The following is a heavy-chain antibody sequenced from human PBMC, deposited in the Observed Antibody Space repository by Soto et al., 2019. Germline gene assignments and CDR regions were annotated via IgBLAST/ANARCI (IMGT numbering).Heavy chain of an antibody. J-gene: IGHJ4*02. V-gene: IGHV3-23*01. CDR2: ISGSGGST. CDR1: GFTFSNYA. CDR3: AKGTRYCSSTSCYTDY. D-gene: IGHD2-2*02. Sequence: PGGSLRLSCGASGFTFSNYAMSWVRQAPGKGLDWVSAISGSGGSTYYADSVKGRFTISRDDSKNTLYLQMNSLRAEDTAVYYCAKGTRYCSSTSCYTDYWGQGTLVTVSS.